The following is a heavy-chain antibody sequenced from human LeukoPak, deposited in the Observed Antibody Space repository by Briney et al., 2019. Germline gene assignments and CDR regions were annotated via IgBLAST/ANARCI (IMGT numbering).Heavy chain of an antibody. V-gene: IGHV4-61*02. CDR1: GGSISSGSYY. CDR2: IYTSGST. D-gene: IGHD1-7*01. J-gene: IGHJ4*02. Sequence: SETLSLTCTVSGGSISSGSYYWSWIRQPAGKGLEWIGRIYTSGSTNYNPPLKSRVTISVDTSKNQFSLKLSSVTAADTAVYYCARGLGGNWNFLDYWGQGTLVTVSS. CDR3: ARGLGGNWNFLDY.